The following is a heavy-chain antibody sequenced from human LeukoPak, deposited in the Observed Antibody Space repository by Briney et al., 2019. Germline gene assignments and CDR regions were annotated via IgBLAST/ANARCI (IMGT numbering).Heavy chain of an antibody. V-gene: IGHV3-23*01. CDR1: GFTFSSYA. CDR2: ISGSGGST. Sequence: GASLRLSCAASGFTFSSYAMSWVRQAPGKGLEWVSAISGSGGSTYYADSVKCRFTFSRDNSKNTLYLQMNSLRAEDTAVYYCAKNLGYKTYCYDSSGYQPAFDYWGQGTLVTVSS. D-gene: IGHD3-22*01. CDR3: AKNLGYKTYCYDSSGYQPAFDY. J-gene: IGHJ4*02.